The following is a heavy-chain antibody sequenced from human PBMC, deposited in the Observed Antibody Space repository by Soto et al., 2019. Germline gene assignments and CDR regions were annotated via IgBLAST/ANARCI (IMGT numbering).Heavy chain of an antibody. J-gene: IGHJ4*02. CDR1: GFTFSSYA. D-gene: IGHD3-10*01. CDR3: ARDNGNYGSGSFAH. V-gene: IGHV3-23*01. Sequence: EVQLLESGGGLVQPGGSLRLSCEASGFTFSSYALSWVRQAPGKGLEWVSALSGTGDSADYANSVKGRFTISRDDSKTTLYLVMSSLRVEDTAIYYCARDNGNYGSGSFAHWGQGTLVTVSS. CDR2: LSGTGDSA.